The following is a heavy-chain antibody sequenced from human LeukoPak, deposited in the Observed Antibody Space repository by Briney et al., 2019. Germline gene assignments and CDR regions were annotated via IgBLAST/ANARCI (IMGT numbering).Heavy chain of an antibody. Sequence: GGSLRLSCAASGFTFSNYAMSWVRQAPGKGLEWVSSISGSGGSTYYADSVKGRFTISRDNSRNTLFLQMNSLRAEDTAVYYCARRRYNWNAIDYWGQGTLATVSS. CDR3: ARRRYNWNAIDY. CDR2: ISGSGGST. V-gene: IGHV3-23*01. CDR1: GFTFSNYA. D-gene: IGHD1-20*01. J-gene: IGHJ4*02.